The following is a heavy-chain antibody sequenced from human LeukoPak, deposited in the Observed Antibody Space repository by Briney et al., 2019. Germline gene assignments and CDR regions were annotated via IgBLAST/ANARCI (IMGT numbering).Heavy chain of an antibody. CDR1: GGSINSYY. J-gene: IGHJ6*03. D-gene: IGHD2-2*01. CDR3: ARWYCSSDTCYHMDV. CDR2: IYYSGST. Sequence: SETLSLTCTVSGGSINSYYWSWIPQPPGEGLEWIGYIYYSGSTSYNPSLKSRVTMSLDTSKNQLSLKLSSVTAADTAVYYYARWYCSSDTCYHMDVWGKGTTVTVSS. V-gene: IGHV4-59*01.